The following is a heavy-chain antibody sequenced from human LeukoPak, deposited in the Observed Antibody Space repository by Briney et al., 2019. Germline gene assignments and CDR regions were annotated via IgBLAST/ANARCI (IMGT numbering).Heavy chain of an antibody. D-gene: IGHD3-9*01. V-gene: IGHV3-30*04. Sequence: PGRSLRLSCAASGFTFSSYAMHWVRQAPGKGLEWVAVISYDGSNKYYADSVKGRFTISRDNSKNTLYLQMNSLRAEDTAVYYCAKDKFPALYDILTGYQPYDAFDIWGQGTMVTVSS. CDR3: AKDKFPALYDILTGYQPYDAFDI. CDR2: ISYDGSNK. CDR1: GFTFSSYA. J-gene: IGHJ3*02.